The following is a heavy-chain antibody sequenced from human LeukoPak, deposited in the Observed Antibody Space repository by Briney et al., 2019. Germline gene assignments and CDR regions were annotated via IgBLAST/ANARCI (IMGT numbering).Heavy chain of an antibody. V-gene: IGHV3-23*01. Sequence: PGGSLSLSCAASGFTFSNYEMTWVRQATGKGLAWVASVNYNGDYTFYADSVKGRFTISRDNSKNTQYLQMTSLRAEDTALYYCVKRDASGSYFFDYWGQGTLVTVSS. D-gene: IGHD3-10*01. J-gene: IGHJ4*02. CDR1: GFTFSNYE. CDR2: VNYNGDYT. CDR3: VKRDASGSYFFDY.